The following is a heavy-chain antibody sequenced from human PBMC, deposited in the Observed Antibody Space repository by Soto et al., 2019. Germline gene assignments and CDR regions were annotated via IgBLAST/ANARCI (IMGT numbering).Heavy chain of an antibody. CDR2: IYHSGST. J-gene: IGHJ6*02. Sequence: SETLSLTCAVSGGSISSSNWWRWVRQPPGKGLEWIGEIYHSGSTNYNPSLKSRVTISVDKSKNQFSLKINSVTAADTAVYYCARVRTAYSSSSIDLWGQGNTVTVSS. D-gene: IGHD6-6*01. CDR1: GGSISSSNW. CDR3: ARVRTAYSSSSIDL. V-gene: IGHV4-4*02.